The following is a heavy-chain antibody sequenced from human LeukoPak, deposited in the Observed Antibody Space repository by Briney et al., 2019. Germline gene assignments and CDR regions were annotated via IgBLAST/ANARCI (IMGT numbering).Heavy chain of an antibody. CDR2: IYHSGST. CDR3: ARDMEYYYDSRDAFDI. J-gene: IGHJ3*02. D-gene: IGHD3-22*01. V-gene: IGHV4-30-2*05. Sequence: SETLSLTCAVSGGSISSGGYSWSWIRQPPGKGLEWIGYIYHSGSTYYNPSLKSRVTISVDTSKNQFSLKLSSVTAADTAVYYCARDMEYYYDSRDAFDIWGQGTMVTVSS. CDR1: GGSISSGGYS.